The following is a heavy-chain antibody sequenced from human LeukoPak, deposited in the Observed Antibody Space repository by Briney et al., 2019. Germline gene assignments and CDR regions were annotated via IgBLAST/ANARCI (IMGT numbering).Heavy chain of an antibody. CDR1: GFTVSSNY. CDR2: IYSGGST. CDR3: ARFSYGYPFDY. Sequence: GGSLRLSCAASGFTVSSNYMSWVRQAPGKGLEWVSVIYSGGSTYYADSVKGRFTISRDNSKNTLYLQINSLRAEDTAVYYCARFSYGYPFDYWGQGTLVTVSS. V-gene: IGHV3-66*01. D-gene: IGHD5-18*01. J-gene: IGHJ4*02.